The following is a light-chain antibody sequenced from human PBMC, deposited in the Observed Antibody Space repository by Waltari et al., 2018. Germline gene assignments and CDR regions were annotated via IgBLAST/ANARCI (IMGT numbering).Light chain of an antibody. J-gene: IGKJ1*01. CDR2: GAS. CDR1: QSICTF. CDR3: QHYVRLPVT. V-gene: IGKV3-20*01. Sequence: EIVLTQSPGTLSLSPGGRVPLSCRASQSICTFLAWYQQKPGQPPRLLIYGASIRAAGIPDRVSGSGSGTDFSLTISRLEPEDFAVYYCQHYVRLPVTFGQGTKVQIK.